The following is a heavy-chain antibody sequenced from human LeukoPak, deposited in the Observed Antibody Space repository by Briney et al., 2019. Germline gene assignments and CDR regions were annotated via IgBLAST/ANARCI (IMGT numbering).Heavy chain of an antibody. CDR3: ARERETSSTSCYGV. Sequence: GGSLRLSCAASGFTFSSYSMNWVRQAPGKGLEWVSSISSSSSYIHYADSVKGRFTISRDNAKNSLYLQMNSLRAEDTAVYYCARERETSSTSCYGVWGQGTLVTVSS. V-gene: IGHV3-21*01. CDR2: ISSSSSYI. D-gene: IGHD2-2*01. CDR1: GFTFSSYS. J-gene: IGHJ4*02.